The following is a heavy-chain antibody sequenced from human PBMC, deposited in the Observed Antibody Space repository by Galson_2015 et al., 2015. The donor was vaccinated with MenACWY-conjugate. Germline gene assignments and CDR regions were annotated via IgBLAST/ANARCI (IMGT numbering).Heavy chain of an antibody. CDR3: ARHGAGYYYGMDV. CDR1: GSSFPRYW. CDR2: IDPSDSYT. D-gene: IGHD3-16*01. V-gene: IGHV5-10-1*01. J-gene: IGHJ6*02. Sequence: QSGAEVKKPGESLRISCKGSGSSFPRYWLSWVRQMPGKGLEWMGRIDPSDSYTNYSPSFQGHVSISADKSISTAYLLWSSLKASDTAMYYCARHGAGYYYGMDVWGQGTTVTVSS.